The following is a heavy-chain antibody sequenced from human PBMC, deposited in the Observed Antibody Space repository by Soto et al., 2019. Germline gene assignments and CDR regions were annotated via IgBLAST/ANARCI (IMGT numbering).Heavy chain of an antibody. V-gene: IGHV1-18*01. Sequence: QVQLVQSGAEVKKPGASVKVSCKASGYTFTSYGISWVRQAPGQGVEWMGWISAYNGNTNYAQKLQGRVTMTTDTSTSTGYVELMILRSDDTAVYYCARESSGSCHDYWGQGNLVTVSS. CDR2: ISAYNGNT. CDR1: GYTFTSYG. CDR3: ARESSGSCHDY. D-gene: IGHD6-13*01. J-gene: IGHJ4*02.